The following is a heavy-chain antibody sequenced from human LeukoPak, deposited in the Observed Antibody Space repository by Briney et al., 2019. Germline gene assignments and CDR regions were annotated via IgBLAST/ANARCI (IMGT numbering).Heavy chain of an antibody. CDR1: GFTFSSYG. CDR2: XXYDGSNK. D-gene: IGHD3-10*01. Sequence: GRSLRLSCAASGFTFSSYGMHWXRQAPGKGLEXXXXXXYDGSNKYYADSVKGXFTIXRDNSKNTLYLQMNSLRAEDTAVYYCAKPGGSGSYYFRREPFYWGQGTLVTVSS. V-gene: IGHV3-30*18. J-gene: IGHJ4*02. CDR3: AKPGGSGSYYFRREPFY.